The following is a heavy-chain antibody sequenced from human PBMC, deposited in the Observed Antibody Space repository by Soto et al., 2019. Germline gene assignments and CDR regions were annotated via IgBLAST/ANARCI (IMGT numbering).Heavy chain of an antibody. V-gene: IGHV1-69*18. D-gene: IGHD3-22*01. CDR2: TIPMFGTA. CDR3: AIPPRDRNYYSGMPV. J-gene: IGHJ6*02. Sequence: QVQLVQSGAEMKKPGASVRVSCKASGGTFSKYAFSWVRQAPGQGLEWLGRTIPMFGTANYAQKFQGRVAISADESTATVYMEWRSLRSEDTAVYFCAIPPRDRNYYSGMPVWGQGPTVNVSS. CDR1: GGTFSKYA.